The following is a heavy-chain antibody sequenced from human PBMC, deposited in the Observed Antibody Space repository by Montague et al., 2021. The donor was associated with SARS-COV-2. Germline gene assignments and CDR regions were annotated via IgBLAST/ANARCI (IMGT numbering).Heavy chain of an antibody. Sequence: SETLSLTCTVSGDSISSDNSYWRWIRQPQGEVLNWITTFYVRGSTNSNSTRKSRVTISIDKSQNQLSLRLNSVTAADTAVYYCAGYSDMADKWTCYYYGVDVWGQGTPVTVSS. J-gene: IGHJ6*02. CDR2: FYVRGST. CDR3: AGYSDMADKWTCYYYGVDV. V-gene: IGHV4-39*01. D-gene: IGHD3-22*01. CDR1: GDSISSDNSY.